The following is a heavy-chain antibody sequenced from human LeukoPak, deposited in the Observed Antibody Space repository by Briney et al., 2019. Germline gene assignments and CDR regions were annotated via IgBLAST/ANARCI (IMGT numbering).Heavy chain of an antibody. D-gene: IGHD2-15*01. CDR3: AKVAIVVVVAATDWFDP. V-gene: IGHV3-23*01. J-gene: IGHJ5*02. CDR1: GFTFSSYA. CDR2: ISGSGGST. Sequence: GGSLRLSCAASGFTFSSYAMSWVRQAPGKGLEWVSAISGSGGSTYYADSVKGQFTISRDNSKNTLYLQMNSLRAEDTAVYYCAKVAIVVVVAATDWFDPWGQGTLVTVSS.